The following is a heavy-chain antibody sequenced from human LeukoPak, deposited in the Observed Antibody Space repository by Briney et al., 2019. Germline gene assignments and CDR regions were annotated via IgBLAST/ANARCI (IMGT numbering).Heavy chain of an antibody. Sequence: GESLKISCKGSGYSFTSYWIGWVRQMPGKGLEWMGIIYPGDSDTRHSPSFQGQVTISADKSISTAYLQWSSLKASDTAMYYCARHIAARPNYYYYYMDVWGKGTTVTVSS. J-gene: IGHJ6*03. D-gene: IGHD6-6*01. CDR2: IYPGDSDT. CDR3: ARHIAARPNYYYYYMDV. CDR1: GYSFTSYW. V-gene: IGHV5-51*01.